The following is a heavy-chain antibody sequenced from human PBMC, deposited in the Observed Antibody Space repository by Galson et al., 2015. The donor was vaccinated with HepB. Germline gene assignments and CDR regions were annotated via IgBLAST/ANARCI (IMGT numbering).Heavy chain of an antibody. J-gene: IGHJ6*02. CDR2: INPNSGGT. V-gene: IGHV1-2*06. Sequence: SVKVSCKASGYTFTGYYMHWVRQAPGQGLEWMGRINPNSGGTNYAQKFQGRVTMTRDTSISTAYMELSRLRSDDTAVYYCARIVVPAASIIYGMDVWGQGTTVTVSS. D-gene: IGHD2-2*01. CDR3: ARIVVPAASIIYGMDV. CDR1: GYTFTGYY.